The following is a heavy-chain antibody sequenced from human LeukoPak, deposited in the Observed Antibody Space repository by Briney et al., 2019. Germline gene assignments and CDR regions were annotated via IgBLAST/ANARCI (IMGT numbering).Heavy chain of an antibody. J-gene: IGHJ4*02. Sequence: GGSLRLSCAASGFTFDDYGMSWVRQAPGKGLEWVAGINWNGVSIGYADSVKGRFTISRDNAKNSLYLQMNSLRAEDTAVYYCARHLLRGYSYGLFDYWGQGTLVTVSS. D-gene: IGHD5-18*01. V-gene: IGHV3-20*04. CDR1: GFTFDDYG. CDR3: ARHLLRGYSYGLFDY. CDR2: INWNGVSI.